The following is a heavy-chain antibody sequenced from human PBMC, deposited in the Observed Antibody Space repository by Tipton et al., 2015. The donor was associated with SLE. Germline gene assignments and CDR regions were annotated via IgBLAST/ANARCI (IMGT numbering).Heavy chain of an antibody. J-gene: IGHJ3*02. CDR1: GGSISNSGYY. CDR2: IYYSGTT. V-gene: IGHV4-39*07. CDR3: ARDRWGVIKGGDDAFDI. D-gene: IGHD2-21*01. Sequence: TLSLTCTVSGGSISNSGYYWGWIRQPPGKGLEWIGSIYYSGTTYYHPSLKSRVTISLDTSKNQFSLKVRSVTAADTAVYWCARDRWGVIKGGDDAFDIWGQGTMVTVSS.